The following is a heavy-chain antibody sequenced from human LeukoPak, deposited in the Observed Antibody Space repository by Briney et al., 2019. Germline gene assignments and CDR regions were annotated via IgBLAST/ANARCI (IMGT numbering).Heavy chain of an antibody. CDR3: ARDPRRSSGWYSDY. D-gene: IGHD6-19*01. Sequence: PGGSLRLSCAASGFTFSSYEMNWVRQAPGKGLEWVSYISSSGSTIYYADSVKGRFTISRDNAKNSLYLQMNSLRAEDTAVYYCARDPRRSSGWYSDYWGQGTLVTVSS. CDR2: ISSSGSTI. J-gene: IGHJ4*02. CDR1: GFTFSSYE. V-gene: IGHV3-48*03.